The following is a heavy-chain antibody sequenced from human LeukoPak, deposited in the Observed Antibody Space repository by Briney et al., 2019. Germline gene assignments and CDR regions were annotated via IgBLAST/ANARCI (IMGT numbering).Heavy chain of an antibody. Sequence: PGGSLRLSCAASGFTFSSYWMHWVRQAPGKGLEWVAFIRYDGSNKYYADSVKGRFTISRDNSKNTLYLQMNSLRAEDTAVYYCARAYDSSGYYSYYFDYWSQGTLVTVSS. CDR2: IRYDGSNK. J-gene: IGHJ4*02. D-gene: IGHD3-22*01. V-gene: IGHV3-30*02. CDR1: GFTFSSYW. CDR3: ARAYDSSGYYSYYFDY.